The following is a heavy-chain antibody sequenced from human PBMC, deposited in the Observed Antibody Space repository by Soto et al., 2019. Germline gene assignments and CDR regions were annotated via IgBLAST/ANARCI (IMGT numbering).Heavy chain of an antibody. CDR1: GGSISGYY. CDR2: IFYRGNI. D-gene: IGHD2-2*01. Sequence: QVQLQESGPGLVKPSETLSLICTVSGGSISGYYWSWIRQPPGGGLEWIGYIFYRGNILYSQSLQSRVDISVDTSKNQFSLRLSSVTVADTAVYYRTRHAILPMLRYGMDVWGQGATVTVSS. J-gene: IGHJ6*02. CDR3: TRHAILPMLRYGMDV. V-gene: IGHV4-59*01.